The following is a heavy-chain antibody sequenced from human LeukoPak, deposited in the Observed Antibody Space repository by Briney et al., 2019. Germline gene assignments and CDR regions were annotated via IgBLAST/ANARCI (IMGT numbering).Heavy chain of an antibody. CDR2: ISYDGSNK. D-gene: IGHD1-26*01. CDR1: GFTFSNAW. V-gene: IGHV3-30*18. CDR3: AKDREDTFDY. J-gene: IGHJ4*02. Sequence: GGSLRLSCAASGFTFSNAWMSWVRQAPGKGLEWVAVISYDGSNKYYADSVKGRFTISRGNSKNTLYLQMNSLRTEDTAVYYCAKDREDTFDYWGQGTLVTVSS.